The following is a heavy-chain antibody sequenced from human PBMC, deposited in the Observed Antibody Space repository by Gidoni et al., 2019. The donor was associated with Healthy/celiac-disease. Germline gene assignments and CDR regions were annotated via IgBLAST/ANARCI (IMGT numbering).Heavy chain of an antibody. V-gene: IGHV3-21*01. CDR2: ISSSSSYI. J-gene: IGHJ6*02. D-gene: IGHD6-19*01. Sequence: EVQLVESGGGLVKPGGSLRLYCAASGFTFSSYSMNWVRQAPGKGLEWVSSISSSSSYIYYADSVKGRFTISRDNAKNSLYLQMNSLRAEDTAVYYCARDWQWLPNNYYYYYGMDVWGQGTTVTVSS. CDR1: GFTFSSYS. CDR3: ARDWQWLPNNYYYYYGMDV.